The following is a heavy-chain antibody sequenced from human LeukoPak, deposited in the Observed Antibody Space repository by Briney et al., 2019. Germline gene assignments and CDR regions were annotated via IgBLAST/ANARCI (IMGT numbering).Heavy chain of an antibody. V-gene: IGHV3-53*01. Sequence: PGGSLRLSCAASGFTFDDYAMHWVRQAPGKGLEWVSVIYGDDETNYADSVKGRFTISRDNSKNTLYLQMNSLRADDTAVYYCAREAVMPVAPVKIGTSDRPLYEYYGLDVWGQGTTVTAS. CDR1: GFTFDDYA. J-gene: IGHJ6*02. CDR2: IYGDDET. D-gene: IGHD1/OR15-1a*01. CDR3: AREAVMPVAPVKIGTSDRPLYEYYGLDV.